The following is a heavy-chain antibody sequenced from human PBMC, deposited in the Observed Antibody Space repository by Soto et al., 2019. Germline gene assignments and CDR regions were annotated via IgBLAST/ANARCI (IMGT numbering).Heavy chain of an antibody. CDR1: GGSISSSSYY. CDR3: AELAVAGTAYFDY. V-gene: IGHV4-39*01. J-gene: IGHJ4*02. Sequence: SETLSLTCTVSGGSISSSSYYWGWIRQPPGKGLEWIGSIYYSGSTYYNPSLKSRVTISVDTSKNQFPLKLSSVTAADTAVYYCAELAVAGTAYFDYWGQGTLVTVSS. D-gene: IGHD6-19*01. CDR2: IYYSGST.